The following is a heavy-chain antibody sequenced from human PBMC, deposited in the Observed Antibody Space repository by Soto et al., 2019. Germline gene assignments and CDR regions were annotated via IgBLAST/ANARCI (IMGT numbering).Heavy chain of an antibody. CDR3: ARDLFRYDFWSGYYWSY. Sequence: ASVKVSCKASCYTFTSYGISWVRQAPGQRFEWMGWISAYNGNTNYAQKLQGRVTMTTDTSTSTAYMELRSLRSDDTAVYYCARDLFRYDFWSGYYWSYWGQGTLVTVSS. J-gene: IGHJ4*02. CDR1: CYTFTSYG. V-gene: IGHV1-18*01. CDR2: ISAYNGNT. D-gene: IGHD3-3*01.